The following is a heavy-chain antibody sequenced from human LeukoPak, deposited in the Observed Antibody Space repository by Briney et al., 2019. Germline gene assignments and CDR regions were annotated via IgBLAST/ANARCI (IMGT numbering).Heavy chain of an antibody. V-gene: IGHV3-23*01. CDR2: LSGSGSST. J-gene: IGHJ4*02. D-gene: IGHD4/OR15-4a*01. CDR3: AKERDYGPADY. CDR1: GFTFRSHA. Sequence: GGSLRLSCVGSGFTFRSHAMSWVRQAPGKGLEWVSGLSGSGSSTDYADPVKGRFTVSRDNSKNTLFLQMNSLRAEDTAIYYCAKERDYGPADYWGQGTLVTVSS.